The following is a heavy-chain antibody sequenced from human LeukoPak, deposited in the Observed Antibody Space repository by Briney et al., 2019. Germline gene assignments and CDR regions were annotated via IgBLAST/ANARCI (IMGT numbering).Heavy chain of an antibody. Sequence: ASVKVSCKASGYTFTSYGISWVRQAPGQGLEWMGWVSAYNGNTNYAQKLQGRVTMTTDTSTSTAYMELRSLRSDDTAVYYCASWKSSSFYFDYWGQGTLVTVSS. CDR1: GYTFTSYG. V-gene: IGHV1-18*01. J-gene: IGHJ4*02. CDR3: ASWKSSSFYFDY. D-gene: IGHD6-13*01. CDR2: VSAYNGNT.